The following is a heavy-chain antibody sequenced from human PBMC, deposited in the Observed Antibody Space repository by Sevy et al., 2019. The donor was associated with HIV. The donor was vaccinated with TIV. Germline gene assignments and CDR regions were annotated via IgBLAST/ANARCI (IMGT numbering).Heavy chain of an antibody. V-gene: IGHV3-21*01. J-gene: IGHJ4*02. D-gene: IGHD6-19*01. CDR2: ISSSSSYI. Sequence: GGSLRLSCAASGFTFSSYSMNWVRQAPGKGLEWVSSISSSSSYIYYADSVKGRFTISRDNAKSSLYLQMNSLRAEDTAVYYCARAGVGRIAVAVPDYWGQGTLVTVSS. CDR3: ARAGVGRIAVAVPDY. CDR1: GFTFSSYS.